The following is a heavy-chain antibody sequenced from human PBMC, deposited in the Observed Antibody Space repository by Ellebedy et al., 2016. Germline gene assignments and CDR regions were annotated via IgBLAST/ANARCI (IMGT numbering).Heavy chain of an antibody. J-gene: IGHJ4*02. Sequence: GGSLRLSCAASGFTFSNYWMAWVRQAPGQGLEWVANIKNDGSEKYFVDSVKGRFTISRDNTKNSVYLQMSSLRAEDTAVYYCARYGLSGTFDYWGQGTPVTVSS. CDR3: ARYGLSGTFDY. V-gene: IGHV3-7*03. CDR2: IKNDGSEK. CDR1: GFTFSNYW. D-gene: IGHD3-10*01.